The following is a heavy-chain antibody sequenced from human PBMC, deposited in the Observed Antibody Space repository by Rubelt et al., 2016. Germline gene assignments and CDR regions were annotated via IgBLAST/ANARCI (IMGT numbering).Heavy chain of an antibody. V-gene: IGHV1-3*01. CDR3: AGLPRSGGYDIDY. D-gene: IGHD1-26*01. CDR1: GYNFTSYG. J-gene: IGHJ4*02. Sequence: QVQLAQSGAEVKKPGASVKVSCKASGYNFTSYGMHWVRQAPGQRLEWMGWINAANGNTNYAQKLQGRVTMTTDTSTRKAYMELGSLRSDETAGYYCAGLPRSGGYDIDYWGQGTLVTVSS. CDR2: INAANGNT.